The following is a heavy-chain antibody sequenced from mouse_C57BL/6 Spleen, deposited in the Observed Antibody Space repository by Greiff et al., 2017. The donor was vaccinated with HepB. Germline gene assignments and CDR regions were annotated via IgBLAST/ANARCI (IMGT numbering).Heavy chain of an antibody. Sequence: VQLQQSGPGLVQPSQSLSITCTVSGFSLTSYGVHWVRQSPGKGLEWLGVIWSGGSTDYNAAFISRLSISKDNSKSQVFFKMNSLQADDTAIYYCARNGHLGQYFDVWGTGTTVTVSS. J-gene: IGHJ1*03. CDR3: ARNGHLGQYFDV. CDR2: IWSGGST. D-gene: IGHD4-1*01. V-gene: IGHV2-2*01. CDR1: GFSLTSYG.